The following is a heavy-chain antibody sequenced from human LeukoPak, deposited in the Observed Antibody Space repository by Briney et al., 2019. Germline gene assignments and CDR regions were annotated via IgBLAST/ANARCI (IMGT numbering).Heavy chain of an antibody. J-gene: IGHJ4*02. CDR2: INSGSGTT. D-gene: IGHD3-10*01. CDR1: GFIFSSAV. Sequence: GGSLRLSCAASGFIFSSAVMSWVRQAPGKELEWVSAINSGSGTTYAESVKGRFTISRDNTRNTLYLQMNTLRAEDTAVYYCAKGSAGAGSYRPFDYWGQGTLVTVSS. V-gene: IGHV3-23*01. CDR3: AKGSAGAGSYRPFDY.